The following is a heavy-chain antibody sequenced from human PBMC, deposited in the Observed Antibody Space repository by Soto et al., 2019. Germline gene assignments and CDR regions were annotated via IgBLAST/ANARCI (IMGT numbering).Heavy chain of an antibody. Sequence: GGSLRLSCAASGFSFSTYLMSWVRQAPGKGLEWVANIKQGGNEKFYVDSVKGRFTISRDNDKKSLYLQMDSLRVEDTAVYYCVGALTYEVPYYYYGMDVWGQGTTLTVSS. CDR3: VGALTYEVPYYYYGMDV. J-gene: IGHJ6*02. CDR2: IKQGGNEK. D-gene: IGHD3-16*01. CDR1: GFSFSTYL. V-gene: IGHV3-7*01.